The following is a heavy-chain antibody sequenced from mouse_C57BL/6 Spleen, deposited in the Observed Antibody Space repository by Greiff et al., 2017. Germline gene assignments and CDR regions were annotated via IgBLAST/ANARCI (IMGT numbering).Heavy chain of an antibody. J-gene: IGHJ3*01. CDR2: IRSKSNNYAT. Sequence: EVKLQESGGGLVQPKGSLKLSCAASGFSFNTYAMNWVRQAPGKGLEWVARIRSKSNNYATYYADSVKDRFTISRDDSESMLYLQMNNLKTEDTAMYYCVMESFAYWGQGTLVTVSA. CDR3: VMESFAY. V-gene: IGHV10-1*01. CDR1: GFSFNTYA.